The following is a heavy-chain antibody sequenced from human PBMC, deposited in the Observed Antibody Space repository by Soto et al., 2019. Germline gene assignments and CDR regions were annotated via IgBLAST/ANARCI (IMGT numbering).Heavy chain of an antibody. CDR1: GFAVNSNY. Sequence: VQLVASGGCLIQPGGSLRLSCAASGFAVNSNYMSWVRQAPGKGLEWVSVIYGGGTTYYSDSVKGGFTISRDNSKNTVFLQMNSLRAEDTAVYYCVRTSSYWGQGTRVIVSS. CDR3: VRTSSY. CDR2: IYGGGTT. V-gene: IGHV3-53*01. D-gene: IGHD2-2*01. J-gene: IGHJ4*02.